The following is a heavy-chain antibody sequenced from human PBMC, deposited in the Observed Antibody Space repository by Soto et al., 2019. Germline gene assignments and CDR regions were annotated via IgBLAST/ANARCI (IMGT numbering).Heavy chain of an antibody. D-gene: IGHD3-3*01. V-gene: IGHV4-39*01. Sequence: SETLSLTCTVSGGSISSSSYYWGWIRQPPGKGLEWIGSIYYSGSTYYNPSLKSRVTISVDTSKNQFSLKLSSVTAADTAVYYCAGGYYDFWSGYQYYYYYGMDVWGQGTTVT. CDR3: AGGYYDFWSGYQYYYYYGMDV. CDR2: IYYSGST. CDR1: GGSISSSSYY. J-gene: IGHJ6*02.